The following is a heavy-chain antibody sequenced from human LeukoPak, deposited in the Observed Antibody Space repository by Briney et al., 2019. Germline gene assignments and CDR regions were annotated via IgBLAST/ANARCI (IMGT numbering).Heavy chain of an antibody. V-gene: IGHV4-59*04. D-gene: IGHD3-16*02. J-gene: IGHJ4*02. CDR1: GGSISGYY. CDR3: AGELSLYGVFDY. Sequence: PSETLSLTCTVSGGSISGYYWSWIRQPPGKGLEWIGYIYYSGSTYYNPSLKSRVTISVDTSKNQFSLKLSSVTAADTAVYYCAGELSLYGVFDYWGQGTLVTVSS. CDR2: IYYSGST.